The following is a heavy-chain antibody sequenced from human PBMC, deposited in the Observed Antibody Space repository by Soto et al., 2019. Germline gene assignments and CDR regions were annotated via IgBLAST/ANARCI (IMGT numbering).Heavy chain of an antibody. D-gene: IGHD2-21*02. CDR2: ISYRGGT. CDR1: GGSISSGY. V-gene: IGHV4-59*01. CDR3: ARVTGDCDSDCNDVYFDF. J-gene: IGHJ4*01. Sequence: SETLSLTCSVSGGSISSGYWTWIRHPPGRGLEWIGYISYRGGTSYNPSLKRRVTISVDTSKNQSSLKLNSVTAADTAVYYCARVTGDCDSDCNDVYFDFWGQGTLVTVSS.